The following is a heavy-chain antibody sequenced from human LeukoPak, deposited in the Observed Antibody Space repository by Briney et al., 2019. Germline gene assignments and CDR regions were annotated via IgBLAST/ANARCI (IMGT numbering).Heavy chain of an antibody. CDR1: GYTFTGYY. CDR2: INPNSGGT. CDR3: ARDLEQTVYAISLSWFDP. J-gene: IGHJ5*02. D-gene: IGHD2-8*01. Sequence: ASVKVSCKASGYTFTGYYMHWVRQAPGQGLEWMGWINPNSGGTNYAQKFQGRVTMTRDTSISTAYMELSRLRSDDTAVYYCARDLEQTVYAISLSWFDPWGQGTLVTVSS. V-gene: IGHV1-2*02.